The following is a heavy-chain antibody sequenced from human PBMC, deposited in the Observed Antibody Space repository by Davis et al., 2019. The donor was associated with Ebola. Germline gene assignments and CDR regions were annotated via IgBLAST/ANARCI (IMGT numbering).Heavy chain of an antibody. CDR2: IYYTGST. J-gene: IGHJ3*02. Sequence: SVSGVSVSTFSYYWHWVRQPPGKGLEWIGDIYYTGSTNQNPSLKSRVSISVDTSRNHFSLNLSSVTAADTAVYYCAAGWRGARGALDIWGQGTMVIVSS. V-gene: IGHV4-61*03. D-gene: IGHD5-24*01. CDR1: GVSVSTFSYY. CDR3: AAGWRGARGALDI.